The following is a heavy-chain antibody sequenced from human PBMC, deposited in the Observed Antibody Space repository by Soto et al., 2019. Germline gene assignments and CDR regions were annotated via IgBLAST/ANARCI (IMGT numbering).Heavy chain of an antibody. D-gene: IGHD2-2*02. CDR3: ASSFYVPAAIGY. CDR2: INARNGNT. J-gene: IGHJ4*02. V-gene: IGHV1-3*01. Sequence: QVQLVQSGAEVKKPGASVKVSCKASGYTFTSYAMHWVRQAPGQRPEWMGWINARNGNTKYSQKFQGRVTITRDTYASTAYMELSSLRSEDTAVYYCASSFYVPAAIGYGGQGTLVTVSS. CDR1: GYTFTSYA.